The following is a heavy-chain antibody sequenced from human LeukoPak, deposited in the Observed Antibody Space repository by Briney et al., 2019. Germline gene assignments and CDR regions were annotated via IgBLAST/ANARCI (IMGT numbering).Heavy chain of an antibody. CDR1: GFTFSSYS. CDR2: ISSSSSTI. Sequence: GGALRLSCAASGFTFSSYSMHWVRQARGKGLEGVSYISSSSSTIYYADSVKGRLTISRDNAKNSLYLQMNSLRAEDTAVYYCAKGGIAAPFDYWGQGTLVTVSS. V-gene: IGHV3-48*01. J-gene: IGHJ4*02. D-gene: IGHD6-13*01. CDR3: AKGGIAAPFDY.